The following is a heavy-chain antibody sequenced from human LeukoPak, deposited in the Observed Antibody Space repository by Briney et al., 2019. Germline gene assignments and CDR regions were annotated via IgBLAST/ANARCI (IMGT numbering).Heavy chain of an antibody. D-gene: IGHD6-19*01. CDR3: ARDRSLQGTQWLVPGYYYYYYMDV. CDR2: IKQDGSEK. J-gene: IGHJ6*03. Sequence: GGSLRLSCAASGFTFSSYRMSWVRQAPGKGLEWVANIKQDGSEKYYVDSVKGRFTISRDNAKNSLYLQMNSLRAEDTAVYYRARDRSLQGTQWLVPGYYYYYYMDVWGKGTTVTVSS. CDR1: GFTFSSYR. V-gene: IGHV3-7*01.